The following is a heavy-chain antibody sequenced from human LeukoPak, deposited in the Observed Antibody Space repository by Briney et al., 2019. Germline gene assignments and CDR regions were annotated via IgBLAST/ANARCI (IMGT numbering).Heavy chain of an antibody. J-gene: IGHJ4*02. CDR1: GFTFSSYG. D-gene: IGHD3-22*01. V-gene: IGHV3-30*03. CDR2: ISYDGSNK. Sequence: GRSLRLSCAASGFTFSSYGMHWVRQAPGKGLEWVAVISYDGSNKYYADSVKGRFTISRDNSKNTLYLQMNSLRAEDTAVYYCARLPTYYNDSSGYYGDCWGQGTLVTVSS. CDR3: ARLPTYYNDSSGYYGDC.